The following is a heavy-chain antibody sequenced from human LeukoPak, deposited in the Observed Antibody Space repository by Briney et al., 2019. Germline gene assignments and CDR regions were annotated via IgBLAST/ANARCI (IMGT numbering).Heavy chain of an antibody. D-gene: IGHD4-17*01. CDR1: GGTFSSYA. V-gene: IGHV1-69*01. CDR2: IIPIFGTA. CDR3: ARDDYGDYGWFDP. Sequence: SVKVSCKASGGTFSSYAISWVRQAPGQGLEWMGGIIPIFGTANYAQKFQGRVTITADESTSTAYMELNSLRSEDTAVYYCARDDYGDYGWFDPWGQGTLVTVSS. J-gene: IGHJ5*02.